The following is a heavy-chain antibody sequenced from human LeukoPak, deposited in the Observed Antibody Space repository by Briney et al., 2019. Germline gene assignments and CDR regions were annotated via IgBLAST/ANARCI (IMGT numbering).Heavy chain of an antibody. CDR1: GGTFSSYA. V-gene: IGHV1-69*13. CDR3: ASHYSNYGYYYYYYMDV. J-gene: IGHJ6*03. Sequence: SVKVSCKASGGTFSSYAISWVRQAPGQGLEWMGGIIPIFGTANYAQKFQGRVTITADESTSTAYMELSSLRSEDTAVYYCASHYSNYGYYYYYYMDVWGKGTTVTVSS. CDR2: IIPIFGTA. D-gene: IGHD4-11*01.